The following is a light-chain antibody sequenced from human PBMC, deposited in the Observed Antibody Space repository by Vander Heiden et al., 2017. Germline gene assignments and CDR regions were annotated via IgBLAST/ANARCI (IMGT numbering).Light chain of an antibody. CDR2: RDS. Sequence: SYALPQPLSMSGALGETARITCGGKNIGSKNVHWYQQKPGQAPVLVSYRDSNRPSGILVRFAGASTRNTATLTVRRGAAADEAAKYFQLGERRSVVFGGGTKLTVL. J-gene: IGLJ2*01. CDR3: QLGERRSVV. CDR1: NIGSKN. V-gene: IGLV3-9*01.